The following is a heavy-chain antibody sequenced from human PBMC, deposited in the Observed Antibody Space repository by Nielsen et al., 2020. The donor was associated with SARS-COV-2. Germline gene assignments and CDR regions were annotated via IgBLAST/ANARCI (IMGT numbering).Heavy chain of an antibody. D-gene: IGHD6-13*01. J-gene: IGHJ6*02. CDR1: GFTFSSYG. CDR2: ISWNSGSI. Sequence: SLKISCAASGFTFSSYGMHWVRQAPGKGLEWVSGISWNSGSIGYADSVKGRFTISRDNAKNSLYLQMNSLRAEDTALYYCASAAAGDYGMDVWGQGTTVTVSS. V-gene: IGHV3-9*01. CDR3: ASAAAGDYGMDV.